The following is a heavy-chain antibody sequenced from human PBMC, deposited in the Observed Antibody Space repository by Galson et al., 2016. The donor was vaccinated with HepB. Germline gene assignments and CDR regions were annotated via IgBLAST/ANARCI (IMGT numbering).Heavy chain of an antibody. CDR2: IYSSGRT. J-gene: IGHJ4*02. Sequence: ETLSLTCSVSGGSISSNTHYWGWIRQPPGKGLEWIATIYSSGRTYYNPSLKSRVTISVNTFKNQFSLQLRSLTAADTAVFYCMGRSINYGLWSGSHVPDYWGQGTLVTVSS. CDR1: GGSISSNTHY. CDR3: MGRSINYGLWSGSHVPDY. D-gene: IGHD3-3*01. V-gene: IGHV4-39*01.